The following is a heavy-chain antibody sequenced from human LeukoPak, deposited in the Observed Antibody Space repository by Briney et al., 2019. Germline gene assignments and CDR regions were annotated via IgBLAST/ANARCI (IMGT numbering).Heavy chain of an antibody. CDR1: GASISSYY. Sequence: SETLSLTCTVSGASISSYYWSWIRQPPGKGLEWIGYIYSSGSTNYNPSLKSRVTISVDTSKNQFSLKLSSVTAADTAVYYCARVSYGATGFDYWGQGTLVTVSS. D-gene: IGHD4-17*01. CDR2: IYSSGST. V-gene: IGHV4-59*01. J-gene: IGHJ4*02. CDR3: ARVSYGATGFDY.